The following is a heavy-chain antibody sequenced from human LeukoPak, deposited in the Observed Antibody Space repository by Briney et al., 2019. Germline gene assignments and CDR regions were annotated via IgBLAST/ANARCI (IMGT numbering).Heavy chain of an antibody. CDR1: GFTFSSYW. V-gene: IGHV3-74*01. Sequence: GGSLRLSCAGSGFTFSSYWMQWVRQAPGKGLVWVSRIYRDGTTTSYADSVKGRFTISRDNSKKTLFLQMNSLRAEDTAVYYCARAGDAFDMWGQGTMVTVSS. D-gene: IGHD3-10*01. CDR2: IYRDGTTT. J-gene: IGHJ3*02. CDR3: ARAGDAFDM.